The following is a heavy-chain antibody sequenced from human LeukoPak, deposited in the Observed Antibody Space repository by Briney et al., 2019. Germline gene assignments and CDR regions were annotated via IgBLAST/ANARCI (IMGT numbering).Heavy chain of an antibody. CDR1: GFTFGDHA. CDR2: IRSKTYGGTT. D-gene: IGHD5-18*01. CDR3: TRGPTQQWLYYGMDV. J-gene: IGHJ6*02. Sequence: GGSLRLSCTASGFTFGDHAMSWVRQAPGKGLEWVGFIRSKTYGGTTEYAASVKGRFTISRGDSKSIAYLQMNSLKTEVTAVYYCTRGPTQQWLYYGMDVWGQGTTVTVSS. V-gene: IGHV3-49*04.